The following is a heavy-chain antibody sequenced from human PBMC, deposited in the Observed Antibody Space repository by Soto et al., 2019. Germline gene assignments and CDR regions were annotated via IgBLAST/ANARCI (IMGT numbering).Heavy chain of an antibody. J-gene: IGHJ5*02. V-gene: IGHV1-46*01. CDR1: GYTFTSYY. CDR2: INPSGGST. CDR3: AREESGYVSNFDP. D-gene: IGHD5-12*01. Sequence: QVQLVQSGAEVKKPGASVKVSCKASGYTFTSYYMHWVRQAPGQGLEWMGIINPSGGSTSYAQKLQGRDTMTRDTTRKKVYMELSSRRSEDTAVYSCAREESGYVSNFDPWGQGTLVTVTT.